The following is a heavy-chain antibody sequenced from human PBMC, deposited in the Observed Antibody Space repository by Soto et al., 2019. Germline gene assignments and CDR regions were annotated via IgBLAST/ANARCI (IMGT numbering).Heavy chain of an antibody. D-gene: IGHD3-22*01. Sequence: PGGSLRLSCAASGFTFSSYGMHWVRQAPGKGLEWVAVIWYDGSNKYYADSVKGRFTISRDNSKNTLYLQMNSLRAEDTAVYYCARDSRYYYDSSGYPDFDYWGQGTLVTVSS. V-gene: IGHV3-33*01. CDR2: IWYDGSNK. CDR3: ARDSRYYYDSSGYPDFDY. CDR1: GFTFSSYG. J-gene: IGHJ4*02.